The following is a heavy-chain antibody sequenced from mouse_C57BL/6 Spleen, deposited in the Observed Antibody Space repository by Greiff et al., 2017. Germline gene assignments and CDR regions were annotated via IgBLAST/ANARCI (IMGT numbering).Heavy chain of an antibody. V-gene: IGHV1-53*01. D-gene: IGHD3-2*02. Sequence: QVQLQQPGTELVKPGASVKLSCKASGYTFTSYWMHWVKQRPGQGLEWIGNINPSNGGTNYNEKFKSKATLTVNKSSSTAYMQLSSLTSEDSAVYYCARSTAQASGFAYWGQGTLVTVSA. CDR2: INPSNGGT. CDR3: ARSTAQASGFAY. J-gene: IGHJ3*01. CDR1: GYTFTSYW.